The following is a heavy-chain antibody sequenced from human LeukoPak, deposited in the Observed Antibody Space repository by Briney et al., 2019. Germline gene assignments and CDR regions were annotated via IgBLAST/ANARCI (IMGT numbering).Heavy chain of an antibody. CDR3: ASKYCSSTSCPYPDQYFQH. CDR2: IYYSGST. CDR1: GGSISSYY. D-gene: IGHD2-2*01. V-gene: IGHV4-59*01. J-gene: IGHJ1*01. Sequence: SETLSLTCTVSGGSISSYYWSWIRQPPGKGLEWIGYIYYSGSTNYNPSLKSRVTISVDTSKNQFSLKLSSVTAADTAVYYCASKYCSSTSCPYPDQYFQHWGQGTLVTVSS.